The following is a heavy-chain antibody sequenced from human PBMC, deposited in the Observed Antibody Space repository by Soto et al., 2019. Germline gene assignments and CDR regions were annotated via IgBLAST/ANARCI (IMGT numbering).Heavy chain of an antibody. CDR2: ISTYNGNT. CDR3: ARGPTDYYDNSANYLLDY. CDR1: GYTFITYG. V-gene: IGHV1-18*01. D-gene: IGHD3-22*01. J-gene: IGHJ4*02. Sequence: QVQLVQSGAEVKKPGASVKVSCKASGYTFITYGVSWVRQAPGQGLDWLGWISTYNGNTRYAERLQGRVTMTTDTTTNTAYMELRKLRSDDTAVYYCARGPTDYYDNSANYLLDYWGQGTLVTVSS.